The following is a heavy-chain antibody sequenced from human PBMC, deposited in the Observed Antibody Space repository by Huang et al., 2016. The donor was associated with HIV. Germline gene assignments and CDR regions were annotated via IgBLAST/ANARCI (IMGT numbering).Heavy chain of an antibody. CDR1: GFTFGTYT. Sequence: VQLVESGGGLVKPGGSLRLSCAASGFTFGTYTMNWVRQAPGKRLEWVSSISSTRDDINYADSVKGRFVTSRDNARNLLYLQMNSRRAEDTATYYCARSRYYDISNYPEFWGRGVQVIVSS. D-gene: IGHD3-16*01. CDR2: ISSTRDDI. CDR3: ARSRYYDISNYPEF. V-gene: IGHV3-21*02. J-gene: IGHJ4*02.